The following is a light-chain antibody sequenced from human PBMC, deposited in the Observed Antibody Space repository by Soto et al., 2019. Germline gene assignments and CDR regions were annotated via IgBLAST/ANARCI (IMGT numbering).Light chain of an antibody. CDR3: QQHHSLPLT. CDR1: QDISNH. CDR2: DAS. V-gene: IGKV1-33*01. J-gene: IGKJ4*01. Sequence: DSQMIQSRYSLSASVGDRVTITCQASQDISNHLSWYQQKPGKAPKLLIYDASNLETGVPSGFSGSGSGTDFTFTISSLQPENVAPYYSQQHHSLPLTIGGGTKVEIK.